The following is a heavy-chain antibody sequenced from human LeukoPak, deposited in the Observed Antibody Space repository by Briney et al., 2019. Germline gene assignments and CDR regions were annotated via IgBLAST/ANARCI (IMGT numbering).Heavy chain of an antibody. CDR1: GYSISSGYY. J-gene: IGHJ4*02. CDR2: IYHSGST. V-gene: IGHV4-38-2*02. D-gene: IGHD3-22*01. CDR3: ARDTYYYASSGYYTLDY. Sequence: SETLSLACTVSGYSISSGYYWGWIRQPPGKGLEWLGSIYHSGSTDYNPSLKSRVTMSVDTSKNQFSLKLRSVTAADTAVYYCARDTYYYASSGYYTLDYWGQGTLVTVSS.